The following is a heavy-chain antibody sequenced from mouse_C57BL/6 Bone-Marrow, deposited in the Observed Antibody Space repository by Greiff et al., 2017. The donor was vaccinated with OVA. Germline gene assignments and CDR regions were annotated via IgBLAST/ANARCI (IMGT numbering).Heavy chain of an antibody. V-gene: IGHV1-62-2*01. CDR2: FYPGSGSI. CDR3: ERHEGGAYYGNYVGFFTY. Sequence: QVQLQQSGAELVKPGASVKLSCKASGYTFTEYTIHWVKQRSGQGLEWIGWFYPGSGSIKYNEKFKDKATLTADKSSSTVYMELSRLTSEDSAVIFGERHEGGAYYGNYVGFFTYWGQGTLVTVSA. D-gene: IGHD2-10*01. J-gene: IGHJ3*01. CDR1: GYTFTEYT.